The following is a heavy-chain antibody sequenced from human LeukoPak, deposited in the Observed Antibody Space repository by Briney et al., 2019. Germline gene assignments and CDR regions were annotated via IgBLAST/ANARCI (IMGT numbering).Heavy chain of an antibody. CDR1: GFTFSSYA. V-gene: IGHV3-30-3*01. J-gene: IGHJ6*02. Sequence: PGGSLRLSCAASGFTFSSYAMHWVRQAPGKGLEWVAVISYDGSNKYYADSVKGRFTISRDNSKNTLYLQMNSLGAEDTAVYYCARNPLYYYYYGMDVWGQETTVTVSS. CDR2: ISYDGSNK. CDR3: ARNPLYYYYYGMDV.